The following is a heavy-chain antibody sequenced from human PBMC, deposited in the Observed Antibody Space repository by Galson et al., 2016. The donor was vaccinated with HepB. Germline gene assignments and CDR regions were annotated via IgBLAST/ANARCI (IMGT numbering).Heavy chain of an antibody. V-gene: IGHV3-21*01. CDR1: GFTFSTYN. Sequence: SLRLSCAASGFTFSTYNMNWVRQAPGKGLEWVSSISYNIYYADSVRGRFTISRDNAKNSLFLQMNSLRVEDTAVYYCARLTYDGSGYGFDYWGQGALVTVSS. J-gene: IGHJ4*02. D-gene: IGHD3-22*01. CDR2: ISYNI. CDR3: ARLTYDGSGYGFDY.